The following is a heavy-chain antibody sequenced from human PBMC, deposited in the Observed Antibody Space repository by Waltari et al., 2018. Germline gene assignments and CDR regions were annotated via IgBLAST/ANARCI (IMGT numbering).Heavy chain of an antibody. CDR1: GGSITGAYY. V-gene: IGHV4-39*01. CDR2: VSSGGNT. Sequence: QLQLQESGPRLVKPSETLSLICTVSGGSITGAYYWDWIRQSPGTGLEWIGDVSSGGNTNDNPSLKSRVTISTDTSKNQFSLTLSSVTAADTAVYYCARHRGVHTGYPGLDPWGQGTLVTVSS. J-gene: IGHJ5*02. CDR3: ARHRGVHTGYPGLDP. D-gene: IGHD3-10*01.